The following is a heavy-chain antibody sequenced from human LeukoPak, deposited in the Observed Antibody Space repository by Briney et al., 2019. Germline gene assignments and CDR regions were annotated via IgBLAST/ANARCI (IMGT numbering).Heavy chain of an antibody. J-gene: IGHJ4*02. CDR3: AREDSSGYSHGYFDY. CDR2: ISYDGSNK. Sequence: GGSLRLSCAASGFTSSSYAMHWVRQAPGKGLEWVAVISYDGSNKYYADSVKGRFTISRDNSKNTLYLQMNSLRAEDTAVYYCAREDSSGYSHGYFDYWGQGTLVTVSS. V-gene: IGHV3-30-3*01. D-gene: IGHD3-22*01. CDR1: GFTSSSYA.